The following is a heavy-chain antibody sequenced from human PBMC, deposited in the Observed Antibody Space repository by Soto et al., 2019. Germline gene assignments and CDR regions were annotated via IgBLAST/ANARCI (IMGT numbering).Heavy chain of an antibody. V-gene: IGHV4-39*01. D-gene: IGHD6-13*01. CDR1: CGSISSDSYY. CDR2: ISYSGST. J-gene: IGHJ6*02. Sequence: SETLSLTCTVSCGSISSDSYYWGWIPQSPEKGLEWIASISYSGSTYYNPTLKSRLTISVDTSKNQFSLKLSSVTAADTAVYYCARHGAAAVKGYYYYGMDVWGQGTTVTVSS. CDR3: ARHGAAAVKGYYYYGMDV.